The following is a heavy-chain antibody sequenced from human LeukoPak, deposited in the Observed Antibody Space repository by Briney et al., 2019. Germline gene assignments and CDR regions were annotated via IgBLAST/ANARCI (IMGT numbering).Heavy chain of an antibody. V-gene: IGHV3-7*01. J-gene: IGHJ4*02. CDR3: ARDRGGYVDY. CDR2: IKQDGSEK. Sequence: GGSLRLSCAASGFTFSSYWMSWVRQAPGKRLDWVANIKQDGSEKYYADSVKGRFTIARDNAKNSLYLQMNSLRAEDTAVYYCARDRGGYVDYWGQGTLVTVSS. CDR1: GFTFSSYW. D-gene: IGHD2-15*01.